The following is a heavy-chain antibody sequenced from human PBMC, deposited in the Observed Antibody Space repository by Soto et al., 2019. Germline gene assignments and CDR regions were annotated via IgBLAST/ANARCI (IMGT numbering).Heavy chain of an antibody. CDR2: ILGGGAST. CDR1: GFKFSTYV. CDR3: ARDQPGYSYGYGLGY. Sequence: AGGSHSLSCAASGFKFSTYVMNWVRQAPGQGLEWVSSILGGGASTYYADSVKGRFTISRDNAKNSLYLQMNSLRAEDTAVYYCARDQPGYSYGYGLGYWGQGTLVTVSS. J-gene: IGHJ4*02. V-gene: IGHV3-21*01. D-gene: IGHD5-18*01.